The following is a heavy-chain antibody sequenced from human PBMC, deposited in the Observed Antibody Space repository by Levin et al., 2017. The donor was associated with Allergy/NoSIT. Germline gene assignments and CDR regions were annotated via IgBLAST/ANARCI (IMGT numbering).Heavy chain of an antibody. J-gene: IGHJ5*02. CDR3: AKDSSTGYSRPNWFDP. Sequence: PGGSLRLSCAASGFTFSSYGMHWVRQAPGKGLEWVAVISYDGSNKYYADSVKGRFTISRDNSKNTLYLQMNSLRAEDTAVYYCAKDSSTGYSRPNWFDPWGQGTLVTVSS. V-gene: IGHV3-30*18. CDR1: GFTFSSYG. D-gene: IGHD6-13*01. CDR2: ISYDGSNK.